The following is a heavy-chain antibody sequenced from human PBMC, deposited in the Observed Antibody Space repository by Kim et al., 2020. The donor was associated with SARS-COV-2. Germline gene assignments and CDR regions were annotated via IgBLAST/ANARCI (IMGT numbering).Heavy chain of an antibody. D-gene: IGHD6-19*01. CDR3: ARLAVAGTLALDY. Sequence: SETLSLTCTVSGGSISSDGYCWNWIRQPAGKRLEWIGRVYSGGSTNYNPSLKSRVTMSVDTSKNQFSLKLTSVTAADTAVYYCARLAVAGTLALDYWGQGTLVTVSS. CDR1: GGSISSDGYC. CDR2: VYSGGST. V-gene: IGHV4-61*02. J-gene: IGHJ4*02.